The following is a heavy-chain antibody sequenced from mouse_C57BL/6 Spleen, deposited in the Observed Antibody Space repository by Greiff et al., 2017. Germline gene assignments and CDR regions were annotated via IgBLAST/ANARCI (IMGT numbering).Heavy chain of an antibody. V-gene: IGHV1-72*01. Sequence: VQLQQPGAELVKPGASVKLSCKASGYTFTSYWMHWVKQRPGRGLEWIGKIDPNSGGTKYNEKFKSKATLTVDKSSSTAYMQLSSLTSEDSAVYDGARCETNWDDMDYWGQGTSVTVSS. CDR1: GYTFTSYW. J-gene: IGHJ4*01. D-gene: IGHD4-1*01. CDR3: ARCETNWDDMDY. CDR2: IDPNSGGT.